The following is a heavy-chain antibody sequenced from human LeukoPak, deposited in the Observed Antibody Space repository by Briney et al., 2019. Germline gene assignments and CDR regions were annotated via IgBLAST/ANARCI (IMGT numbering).Heavy chain of an antibody. V-gene: IGHV4-59*08. J-gene: IGHJ3*02. CDR3: ARHLAGLGAFDI. CDR1: GGSPSSYY. CDR2: IYYSGST. Sequence: SETLSLTCTVSGGSPSSYYWSWIRQPPGKGLEWIGYIYYSGSTNYNPSLKSRVTISVDTSKNQFSLKLSSVTAADTAVYYCARHLAGLGAFDIWGQETMVTVSS. D-gene: IGHD5-12*01.